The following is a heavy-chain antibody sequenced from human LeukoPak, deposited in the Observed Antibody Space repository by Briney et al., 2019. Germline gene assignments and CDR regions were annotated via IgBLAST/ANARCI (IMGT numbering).Heavy chain of an antibody. Sequence: PGGSLRLSCAASGFIFSTYDMHWVRQAPGEGLEWVSAIDTAGDTYYPDSVKGRFTISRDNSKNSLYLQMSSLRTEDTALYYCTKDISAMATVRSYFDYWGQGTLVTVSS. V-gene: IGHV3-13*04. CDR3: TKDISAMATVRSYFDY. D-gene: IGHD5-24*01. CDR1: GFIFSTYD. CDR2: IDTAGDT. J-gene: IGHJ4*02.